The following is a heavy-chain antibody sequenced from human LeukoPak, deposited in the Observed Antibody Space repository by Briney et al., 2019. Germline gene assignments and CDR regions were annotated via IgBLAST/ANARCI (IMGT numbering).Heavy chain of an antibody. CDR1: GLTFNDYA. D-gene: IGHD2-15*01. CDR3: AKDYSDSRVADVCLEY. J-gene: IGHJ4*02. CDR2: ITSGFTP. V-gene: IGHV3-23*01. Sequence: GGSLSLSCAASGLTFNDYAMSWFRQAPGKGLEWVSGITSGFTPHYADSVKGRFTISRDNSKNTFHLQLNSLRAEDTAVYYCAKDYSDSRVADVCLEYWGQGTLVTVSS.